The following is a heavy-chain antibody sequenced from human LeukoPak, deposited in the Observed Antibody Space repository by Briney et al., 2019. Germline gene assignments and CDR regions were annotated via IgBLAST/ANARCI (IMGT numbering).Heavy chain of an antibody. Sequence: TSETLSLTCTVSGGSISSGDYYWSWIRQPPGKGLEWIGYIYYSGSTYYNPSPKSRVTISVDTSKNQFSLKLSSVTAADTAVYYCASLGIAAAGRVDYWGQGTLVTVSS. D-gene: IGHD6-13*01. CDR1: GGSISSGDYY. J-gene: IGHJ4*02. CDR3: ASLGIAAAGRVDY. CDR2: IYYSGST. V-gene: IGHV4-30-4*08.